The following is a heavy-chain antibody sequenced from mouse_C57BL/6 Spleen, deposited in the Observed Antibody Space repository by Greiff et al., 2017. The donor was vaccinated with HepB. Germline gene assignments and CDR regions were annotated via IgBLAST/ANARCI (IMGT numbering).Heavy chain of an antibody. CDR1: GYTFTSYW. D-gene: IGHD2-4*01. CDR2: IDPSDSET. J-gene: IGHJ3*01. V-gene: IGHV1-52*01. Sequence: QVQLQQSGAELVRPGSSVKLSCKASGYTFTSYWMHWVKQRPIQGLEWIGNIDPSDSETHYNQKFKDKATLTVDKSSSTAYMQLSSLTSEDSAVYYCARRDDYDGAWFAYWGQGTLVTVSA. CDR3: ARRDDYDGAWFAY.